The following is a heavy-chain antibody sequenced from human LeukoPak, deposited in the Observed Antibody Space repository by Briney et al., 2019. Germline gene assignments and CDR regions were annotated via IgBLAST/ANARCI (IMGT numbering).Heavy chain of an antibody. J-gene: IGHJ4*02. CDR1: RDTFSSYA. D-gene: IGHD5/OR15-5a*01. CDR3: ARSKDFPFFDA. V-gene: IGHV1-3*01. CDR2: IIAANGKT. Sequence: ASVKVSWKASRDTFSSYAIYWVRQAPGQRLEWMAWIIAANGKTKYSRKFQGRVSITTDTSARTAYMELRSLGSEDTAIYYCARSKDFPFFDAWGQGTLVTVSS.